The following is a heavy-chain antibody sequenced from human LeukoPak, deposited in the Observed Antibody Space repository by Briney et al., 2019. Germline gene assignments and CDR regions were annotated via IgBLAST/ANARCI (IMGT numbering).Heavy chain of an antibody. CDR3: AREIYGRFDY. D-gene: IGHD4-17*01. V-gene: IGHV1-18*01. CDR1: GYTFTSYG. CDR2: INPYNGNT. Sequence: VSVKVSCKASGYTFTSYGISWVRQAPGQGPECMGWINPYNGNTNYALKVQGRVTMTTDTSTSTAYLELRSLRSDDTAIYYCAREIYGRFDYWGQGTLVTVSS. J-gene: IGHJ4*02.